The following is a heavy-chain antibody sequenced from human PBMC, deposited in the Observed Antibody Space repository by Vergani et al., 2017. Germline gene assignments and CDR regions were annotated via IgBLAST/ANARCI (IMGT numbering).Heavy chain of an antibody. V-gene: IGHV3-11*06. J-gene: IGHJ4*02. CDR3: ARVGGYYDILTCYYQL. CDR2: ISSSSSYT. Sequence: QVQLVESGGGLVKPGGSLRLSCAASGFTFSDYYMSWIRQAPGKGLEWVSYISSSSSYTNYADSVKGRFTISRDNAKNSLYLQMNSLRAEDTAVYYCARVGGYYDILTCYYQLWGQGTLVTVSS. D-gene: IGHD3-9*01. CDR1: GFTFSDYY.